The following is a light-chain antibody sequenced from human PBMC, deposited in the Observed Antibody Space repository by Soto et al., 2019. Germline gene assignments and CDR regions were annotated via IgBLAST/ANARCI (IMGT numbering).Light chain of an antibody. Sequence: IVLTLSPGTLSLSPVYIATLSCRASQSVSRSYLGWYQQKPGQAPRLLIYGASSRATGIPDRFSGSGSGTDFTLTISRVEPEDFAVFYCQQRSNWPRTFGQGTKVDIK. CDR3: QQRSNWPRT. J-gene: IGKJ1*01. V-gene: IGKV3D-20*02. CDR1: QSVSRSY. CDR2: GAS.